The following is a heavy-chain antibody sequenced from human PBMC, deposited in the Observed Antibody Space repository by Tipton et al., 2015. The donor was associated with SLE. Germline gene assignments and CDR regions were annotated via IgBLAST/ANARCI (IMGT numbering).Heavy chain of an antibody. D-gene: IGHD1-26*01. V-gene: IGHV3-30*18. CDR1: GFTFSSYG. CDR2: ISYDGSNK. J-gene: IGHJ4*02. Sequence: SLRLSCAASGFTFSSYGMHWVRQAPGKGLEWVAVISYDGSNKYYADSVKGRFTISRDNSKNTLYLQMNSLRAEDTAVYYCAKDSVGALDYWGQGTLVTVSS. CDR3: AKDSVGALDY.